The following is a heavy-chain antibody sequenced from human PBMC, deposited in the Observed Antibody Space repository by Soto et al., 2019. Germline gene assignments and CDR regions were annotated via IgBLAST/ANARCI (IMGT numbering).Heavy chain of an antibody. V-gene: IGHV4-4*02. D-gene: IGHD6-6*01. CDR3: ARVRSSSDYYYYYGMDV. CDR2: IYHSGST. Sequence: QVQLQESGPGLVKPSGTLSLTCAVSGGSISSSNWWSWVRQPPGKGLEWIGEIYHSGSTNYNPSLKSRVTISVDKSENQFSLKLSSVTAADTAVYYCARVRSSSDYYYYYGMDVWGQGTTVTVSS. J-gene: IGHJ6*02. CDR1: GGSISSSNW.